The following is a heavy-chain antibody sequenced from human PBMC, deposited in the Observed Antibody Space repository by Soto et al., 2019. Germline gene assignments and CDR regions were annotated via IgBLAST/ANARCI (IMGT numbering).Heavy chain of an antibody. CDR1: GYTFTGYY. V-gene: IGHV1-2*04. D-gene: IGHD2-15*01. J-gene: IGHJ5*02. Sequence: QVQLVQSGAEVKKPGASVKVSCKASGYTFTGYYMHWVRQAPGQGLQWMGWINPNRGGTNYAQKFQGWVTMTRDTTISTAYMELSRLRSDDTAVYYCAREEGGYCSGGSCYPNHYNWFDPWGQGTLVTVSS. CDR2: INPNRGGT. CDR3: AREEGGYCSGGSCYPNHYNWFDP.